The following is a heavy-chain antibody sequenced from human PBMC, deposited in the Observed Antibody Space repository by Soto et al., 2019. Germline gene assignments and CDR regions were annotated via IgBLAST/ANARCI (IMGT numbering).Heavy chain of an antibody. J-gene: IGHJ6*02. V-gene: IGHV3-30-3*01. Sequence: PVGSLRLSCAASGFTFSSYAMHWVRQAPGKGLEWVAVISYDGSNKYYADSVKGRFTISRDNSKNTLYLQMNSLRAEDTAVYYCARERILRFLEWLLPTDYGMDVWGQGTTVTVSS. CDR3: ARERILRFLEWLLPTDYGMDV. CDR2: ISYDGSNK. D-gene: IGHD3-3*01. CDR1: GFTFSSYA.